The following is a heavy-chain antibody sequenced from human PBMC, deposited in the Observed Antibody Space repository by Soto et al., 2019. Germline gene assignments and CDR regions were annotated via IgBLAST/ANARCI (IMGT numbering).Heavy chain of an antibody. CDR3: AKYRRTDAEGYRLDF. Sequence: LETLSLTCSFSGSSIINYYWRWIRQPTGKGLEWIGFVYYTGSTITKYNPSLQSRVAMSVDSSKNQFSLKVTSMTAADTAIYYCAKYRRTDAEGYRLDFWGPGTLVTVSS. J-gene: IGHJ4*02. V-gene: IGHV4-59*01. CDR1: GSSIINYY. D-gene: IGHD5-12*01. CDR2: VYYTGSTIT.